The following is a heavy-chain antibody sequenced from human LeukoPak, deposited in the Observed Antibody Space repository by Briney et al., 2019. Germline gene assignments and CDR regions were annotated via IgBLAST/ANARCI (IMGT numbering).Heavy chain of an antibody. J-gene: IGHJ4*02. V-gene: IGHV3-33*01. CDR3: AREGPRGNSQFDY. CDR1: GFTFSNYG. CDR2: IWYDGSNK. D-gene: IGHD2/OR15-2a*01. Sequence: PGGSLRLSCAASGFTFSNYGMHWVRQAPGKGLEWVALIWYDGSNKYYTDSVKGRLTISRDSSKDTLFLQMNSLRAEDTAVYYCAREGPRGNSQFDYWGQGTLATVSS.